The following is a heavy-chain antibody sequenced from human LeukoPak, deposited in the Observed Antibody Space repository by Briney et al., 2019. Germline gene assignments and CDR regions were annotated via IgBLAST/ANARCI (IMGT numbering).Heavy chain of an antibody. J-gene: IGHJ4*02. CDR2: IYPGDSDT. Sequence: GESLKISCKGSGSRFTSYWIGWVRQMPGKGLEWMGIIYPGDSDTRYSPSFQGQVTISADKSISTAYLLWSSLKASDTAMYYCARLSSMTMVVHWGQGTLVTVSS. D-gene: IGHD4/OR15-4a*01. CDR1: GSRFTSYW. CDR3: ARLSSMTMVVH. V-gene: IGHV5-51*01.